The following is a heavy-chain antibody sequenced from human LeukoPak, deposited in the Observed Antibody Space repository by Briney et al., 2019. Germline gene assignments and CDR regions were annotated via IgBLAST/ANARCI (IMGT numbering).Heavy chain of an antibody. CDR3: ARGPARSNGFDY. CDR2: IKQDGSEK. CDR1: GFTVSSYW. J-gene: IGHJ4*02. D-gene: IGHD1-26*01. V-gene: IGHV3-7*01. Sequence: GGSRRLSCAASGFTVSSYWMSWVRQAPGKGLQWVANIKQDGSEKDYVDSVKGRFTISRDNAKNSLYLQMNSLRAEDTAVYYCARGPARSNGFDYWGQGTLVTVSS.